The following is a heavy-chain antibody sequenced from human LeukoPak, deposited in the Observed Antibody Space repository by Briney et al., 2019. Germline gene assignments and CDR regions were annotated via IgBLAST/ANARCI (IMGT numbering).Heavy chain of an antibody. Sequence: PGRSLRLSCAASGFTFSSYAMHWVRQAPGKGLEWVAVISYDGSNKYYADSVKGRFTISRDNSKNTLYLQMNSLRAEDTAVYYSATAAAGPAAFDIWGQGTMVTVSS. CDR3: ATAAAGPAAFDI. D-gene: IGHD6-13*01. J-gene: IGHJ3*02. V-gene: IGHV3-30*04. CDR2: ISYDGSNK. CDR1: GFTFSSYA.